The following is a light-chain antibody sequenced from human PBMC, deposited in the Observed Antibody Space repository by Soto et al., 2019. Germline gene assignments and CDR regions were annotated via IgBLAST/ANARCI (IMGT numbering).Light chain of an antibody. J-gene: IGLJ1*01. CDR1: SSNIGGNS. V-gene: IGLV1-51*01. CDR3: GSWDSSLSAYV. CDR2: DDN. Sequence: QSALTQPPSVSAAPGQKVTISCSGSSSNIGGNSVSWYQQLPGTAPKLLIYDDNKRPSRIPDRFSGSKSGTSATLGITGFRTGDEADYYCGSWDSSLSAYVFGTGTKVTVL.